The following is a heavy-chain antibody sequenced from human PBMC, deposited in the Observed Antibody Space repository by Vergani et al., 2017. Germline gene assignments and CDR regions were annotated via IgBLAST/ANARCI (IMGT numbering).Heavy chain of an antibody. CDR3: ARGLGSSGWVWFDP. Sequence: QVQLQESGPGLVKPSETLSLTCTVSGGSFSGYYWSWIRQPPGKGLEWIGEINHSGSTNYNPSLKSRVTISVDTSKNQFSLKLSSVTAADTAVYYCARGLGSSGWVWFDPWGQGTLVTVSS. D-gene: IGHD6-19*01. CDR2: INHSGST. CDR1: GGSFSGYY. J-gene: IGHJ5*02. V-gene: IGHV4-34*01.